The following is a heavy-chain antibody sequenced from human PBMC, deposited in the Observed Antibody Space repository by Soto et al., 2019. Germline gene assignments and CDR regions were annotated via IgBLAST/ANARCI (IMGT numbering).Heavy chain of an antibody. J-gene: IGHJ2*01. Sequence: PGGSLRLSCAASGFTFSSYGMHWVRQAPGKGLEWVAVIWYDGSNKYYADSVKGRFTISRDNSKNTLYLQMNSLTAVDTAVYYCAKEGSYYDICNHWYFDLWGRGTLVTVSS. CDR3: AKEGSYYDICNHWYFDL. D-gene: IGHD3-22*01. V-gene: IGHV3-33*06. CDR1: GFTFSSYG. CDR2: IWYDGSNK.